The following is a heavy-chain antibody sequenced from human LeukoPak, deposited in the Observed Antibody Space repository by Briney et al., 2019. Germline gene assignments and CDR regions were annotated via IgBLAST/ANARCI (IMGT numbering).Heavy chain of an antibody. CDR1: GYSISSGCY. CDR2: MYHGGST. D-gene: IGHD1-26*01. CDR3: ARIYSGKGEIDY. Sequence: SETLSLTCAVSGYSISSGCYWGWIRQPPGKGLEWVGSMYHGGSTYYNPSLKSRVTISVDTSKNQFSLKLSSVTAADTAVYYCARIYSGKGEIDYWGQGTLVTVSS. V-gene: IGHV4-38-2*01. J-gene: IGHJ4*02.